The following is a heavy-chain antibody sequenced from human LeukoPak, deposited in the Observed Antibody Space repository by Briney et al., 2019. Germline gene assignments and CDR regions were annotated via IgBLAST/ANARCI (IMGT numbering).Heavy chain of an antibody. CDR3: ARVPIFGVVIRSCWFDP. CDR1: GYTFTGYY. V-gene: IGHV1-2*02. J-gene: IGHJ5*02. D-gene: IGHD3-3*01. Sequence: ASVKVSCKASGYTFTGYYMHWVRQAPGQGLEWMGWINPNSGGTNYAQKFQGRVTMTRNTSISTAYMELSSLRSEDTAVYYCARVPIFGVVIRSCWFDPWGQGTLVTVSP. CDR2: INPNSGGT.